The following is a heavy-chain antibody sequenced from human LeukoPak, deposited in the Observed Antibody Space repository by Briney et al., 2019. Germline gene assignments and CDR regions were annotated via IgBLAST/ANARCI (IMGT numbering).Heavy chain of an antibody. CDR2: IYYSGST. V-gene: IGHV4-31*03. D-gene: IGHD4-17*01. Sequence: PSETLSLTCTVSGGSISSGGYYWSWIRQHPGKGLEWIGYIYYSGSTYYNPSLKSRVTISVDTSKNQFSLKLSSVTAADTAVYYCARSVWDYVLDYWGQGTLVTVSS. J-gene: IGHJ4*02. CDR3: ARSVWDYVLDY. CDR1: GGSISSGGYY.